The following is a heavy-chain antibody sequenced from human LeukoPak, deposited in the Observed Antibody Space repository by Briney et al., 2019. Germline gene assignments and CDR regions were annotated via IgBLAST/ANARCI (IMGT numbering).Heavy chain of an antibody. J-gene: IGHJ4*02. V-gene: IGHV4-38-2*02. D-gene: IGHD3-10*01. CDR2: IYHSGST. Sequence: PSETLSLTCTVSGYSISSGYYWGWIRQPPGKGLEWIGSIYHSGSTYYNPSLKSRVTISVDTSKNQFSLKLSSVTAADTAVYYCARDSYYGSDYWGQGTLVTVSS. CDR3: ARDSYYGSDY. CDR1: GYSISSGYY.